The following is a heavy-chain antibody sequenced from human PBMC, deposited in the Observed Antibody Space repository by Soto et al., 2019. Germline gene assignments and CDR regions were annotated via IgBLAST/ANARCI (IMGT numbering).Heavy chain of an antibody. CDR1: GFTFSSYW. CDR2: INGDGTVT. CDR3: TRGRRYSGSEAFDI. V-gene: IGHV3-74*01. Sequence: EVQLVESGGALVQPGGSLRVSCEASGFTFSSYWMHWVRRAPGKGLVWVARINGDGTVTTDANSVKGRFIISRDNAKNTLYLQMDSLRAEDTAMYYCTRGRRYSGSEAFDIWGQGTVVTVSS. D-gene: IGHD1-26*01. J-gene: IGHJ3*02.